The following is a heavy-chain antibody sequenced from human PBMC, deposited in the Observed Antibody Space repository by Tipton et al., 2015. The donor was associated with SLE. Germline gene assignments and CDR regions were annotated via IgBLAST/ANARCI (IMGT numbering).Heavy chain of an antibody. Sequence: QSGPEVKKPGASVKVSCKASGYSFTSYGISWVRQAPGQGLEWMGWISNYNGNTKYAQNFQGRVTMTTDTSTSTAYMELRSLRSDDTAVYYCARGVTIFGVVNDAFDIWGQGTMVTVSS. CDR3: ARGVTIFGVVNDAFDI. J-gene: IGHJ3*02. CDR2: ISNYNGNT. CDR1: GYSFTSYG. V-gene: IGHV1-18*01. D-gene: IGHD3-3*01.